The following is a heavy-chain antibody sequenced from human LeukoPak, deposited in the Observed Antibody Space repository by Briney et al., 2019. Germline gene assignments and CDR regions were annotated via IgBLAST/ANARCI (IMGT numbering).Heavy chain of an antibody. D-gene: IGHD3-22*01. Sequence: PGGSRRLSCAAFGFIFDRYAITWVRQAPGEGLKWVSSIINFVSRTYYASSGKGRLTASRDNSTNTVYVQMNSLRAEDTAIYYCAKQESSGSYPYSFDYWGQGTLVTVSS. V-gene: IGHV3-23*01. CDR1: GFIFDRYA. CDR3: AKQESSGSYPYSFDY. CDR2: IINFVSRT. J-gene: IGHJ4*02.